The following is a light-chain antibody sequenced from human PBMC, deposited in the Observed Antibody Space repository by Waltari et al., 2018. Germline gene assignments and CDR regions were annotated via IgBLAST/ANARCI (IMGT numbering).Light chain of an antibody. CDR2: EVS. CDR3: SSYVASRIV. CDR1: TNDIGSYDY. J-gene: IGLJ2*01. Sequence: QSALTQPPSASGSPGQSVTLSCTGTTNDIGSYDYVSWYQHHPGKAPKLIIYEVSNLPSGVSKRFSGSKSGSTASLTVSALQVEDEAIYYCSSYVASRIVFGGGTRLTVL. V-gene: IGLV2-8*01.